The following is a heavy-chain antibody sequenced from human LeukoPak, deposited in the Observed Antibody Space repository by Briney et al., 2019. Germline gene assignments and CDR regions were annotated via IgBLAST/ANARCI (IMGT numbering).Heavy chain of an antibody. V-gene: IGHV3-30-3*01. CDR3: ARDQKWYSY. CDR1: GFTFSSYA. Sequence: GGSLRLSCAASGFTFSSYAMHWVRQAPGKGLEWVAVISYDGSNKYYADSVKGRFTISRDNAKNSLYLQMNSLRAEDTAVYYCARDQKWYSYWGQGTLVTVSS. J-gene: IGHJ4*02. D-gene: IGHD2-8*01. CDR2: ISYDGSNK.